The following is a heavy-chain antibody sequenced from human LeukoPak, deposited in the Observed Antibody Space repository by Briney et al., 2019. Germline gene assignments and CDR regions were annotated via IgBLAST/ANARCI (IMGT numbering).Heavy chain of an antibody. D-gene: IGHD3-10*01. CDR1: GDSLSNNSAA. Sequence: SQTLSLTCAISGDSLSNNSAAWIWIRQSPSRGLEWLGRTYYRSKWNNDYAVSVKSRIIINPDTSKNQFSLQLNSVTPEDTAVYYCAREASRGVFAYWGQGTLVTVSS. J-gene: IGHJ4*02. CDR3: AREASRGVFAY. CDR2: TYYRSKWNN. V-gene: IGHV6-1*01.